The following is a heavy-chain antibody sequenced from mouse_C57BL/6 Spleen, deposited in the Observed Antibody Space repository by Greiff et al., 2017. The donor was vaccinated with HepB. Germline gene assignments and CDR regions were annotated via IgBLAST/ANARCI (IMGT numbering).Heavy chain of an antibody. V-gene: IGHV1-15*01. CDR1: GYTFTDYE. CDR2: IDPETGGT. Sequence: QVQLKQSGAELVRPGASVTLSCKASGYTFTDYEMHWVKQTPVHGLEWIGAIDPETGGTAYNQKFKGKAILTADKSYSTAYMELRSLTSEDSAVYYCTRTAQATTAWFAYWGQGTLVTVSA. CDR3: TRTAQATTAWFAY. J-gene: IGHJ3*01. D-gene: IGHD3-2*02.